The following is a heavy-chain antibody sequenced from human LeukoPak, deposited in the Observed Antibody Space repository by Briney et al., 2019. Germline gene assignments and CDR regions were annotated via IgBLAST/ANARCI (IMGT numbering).Heavy chain of an antibody. D-gene: IGHD3-22*01. CDR1: GYTFTSYG. J-gene: IGHJ4*02. CDR3: ARGDYYDSSGLFDY. V-gene: IGHV1-18*01. CDR2: ISAYNGNT. Sequence: ASVTVSCTASGYTFTSYGISWVRQAPGQGLEWMGWISAYNGNTNYAQKLQGRVTMTTDTSTSTAYMELRSLRSDDTAVYYCARGDYYDSSGLFDYWGQGTLVTVSS.